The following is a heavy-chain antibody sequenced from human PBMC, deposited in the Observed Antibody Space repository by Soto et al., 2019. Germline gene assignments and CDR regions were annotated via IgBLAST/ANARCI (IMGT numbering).Heavy chain of an antibody. V-gene: IGHV1-18*01. D-gene: IGHD3-22*01. CDR2: ISPYNDDT. CDR3: ASGCYYDSSGSRNYPWYGMDV. CDR1: GYTFSSYG. J-gene: IGHJ6*01. Sequence: QAQLVQSGAEVKKPGASVKVSCKASGYTFSSYGISWVRQTPGQGLEWLGWISPYNDDTKYAQKLQGRVTMTTDTSTRTACRDVRSLMSADTAVYFCASGCYYDSSGSRNYPWYGMDVWGHGTTVPVS.